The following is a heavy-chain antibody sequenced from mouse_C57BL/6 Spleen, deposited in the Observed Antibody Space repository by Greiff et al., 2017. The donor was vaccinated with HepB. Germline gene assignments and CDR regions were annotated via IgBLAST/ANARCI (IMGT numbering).Heavy chain of an antibody. CDR2: ISSGSSTI. CDR3: ARQVVAGYAMDY. CDR1: GFTFSDYG. V-gene: IGHV5-17*01. J-gene: IGHJ4*01. Sequence: EVQRVESGGGLVKPGGSLKLSCAASGFTFSDYGMHWVRQAPEKGLEWVAYISSGSSTICYADTVKGRFTISRDNAKNTLFLQMTSLRSEDTAMYYCARQVVAGYAMDYWGQGTSVTVSS. D-gene: IGHD1-1*02.